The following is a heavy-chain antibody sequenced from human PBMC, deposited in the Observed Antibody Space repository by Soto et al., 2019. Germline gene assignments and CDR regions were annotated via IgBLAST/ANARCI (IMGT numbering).Heavy chain of an antibody. Sequence: EVQLVESGGGLVKPGGSLRLSCEASGFTFSNAWMNWVRQAPGKGLEWVGRIKSKSDGGTTDYDAPVKGRFTISSDDSKNTLHRQMNSLKTEDTAVYYCEGYGDYEDYYYGMDVWGQGTTVTVSS. J-gene: IGHJ6*02. CDR2: IKSKSDGGTT. V-gene: IGHV3-15*07. CDR3: EGYGDYEDYYYGMDV. D-gene: IGHD4-17*01. CDR1: GFTFSNAW.